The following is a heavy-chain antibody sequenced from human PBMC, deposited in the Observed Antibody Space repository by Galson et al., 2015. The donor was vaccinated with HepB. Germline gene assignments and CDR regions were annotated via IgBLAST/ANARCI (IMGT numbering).Heavy chain of an antibody. CDR2: ISSSSSYI. V-gene: IGHV3-21*01. D-gene: IGHD6-6*01. CDR1: GFTFSSYS. CDR3: ARVSIAARLGDY. Sequence: SLRLSCAASGFTFSSYSMNWVRQAPGKGLEWVSSISSSSSYIYYADSVKGRFTISRDNAKNSLYLQMNSLRAEDTAVYYCARVSIAARLGDYWGQGTLVTVSS. J-gene: IGHJ4*02.